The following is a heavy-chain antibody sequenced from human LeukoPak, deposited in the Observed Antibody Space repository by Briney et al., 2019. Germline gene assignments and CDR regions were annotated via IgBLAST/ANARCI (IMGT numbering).Heavy chain of an antibody. V-gene: IGHV3-23*01. Sequence: GGSLRLSCAASGFTFSSYAMSWVRQASGKGLEWVSAISGSGGSTYYADSVKGRFTISRDNSKNTLYLQMNSLRAEDTAVYYCAKVPNSSGYGVDTKDYWGQGTLVTVSS. J-gene: IGHJ4*02. CDR2: ISGSGGST. D-gene: IGHD3-22*01. CDR3: AKVPNSSGYGVDTKDY. CDR1: GFTFSSYA.